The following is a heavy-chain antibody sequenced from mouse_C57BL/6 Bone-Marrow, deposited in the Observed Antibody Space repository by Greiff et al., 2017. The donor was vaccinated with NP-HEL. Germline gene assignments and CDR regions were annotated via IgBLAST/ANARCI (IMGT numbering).Heavy chain of an antibody. J-gene: IGHJ1*03. V-gene: IGHV1-20*01. Sequence: VQLQQSGPELVKPGDSVKISCKASGYSFTGYFMNWVMQSHGKSLEWIGRINPYNGDTFYNQKFKGKATLTVDKSSSTAHMELRSLTSADSAVYYCAREITTVVARYFDVWGTGTTVTVSS. D-gene: IGHD1-1*01. CDR2: INPYNGDT. CDR3: AREITTVVARYFDV. CDR1: GYSFTGYF.